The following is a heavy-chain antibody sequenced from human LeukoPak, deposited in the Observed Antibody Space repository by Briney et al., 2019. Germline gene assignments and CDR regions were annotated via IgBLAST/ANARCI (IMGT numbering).Heavy chain of an antibody. CDR1: GFTVSSNY. D-gene: IGHD1-26*01. Sequence: GGSLRLSCAASGFTVSSNYMSWVRQAPGKGLEWVSIIYSGGATYYADSVKGRFSISRDNSKNTLYLQMNSLRAEDTAVYFCATGRYYFDHWGQGTLVTVSS. V-gene: IGHV3-66*01. J-gene: IGHJ4*02. CDR3: ATGRYYFDH. CDR2: IYSGGAT.